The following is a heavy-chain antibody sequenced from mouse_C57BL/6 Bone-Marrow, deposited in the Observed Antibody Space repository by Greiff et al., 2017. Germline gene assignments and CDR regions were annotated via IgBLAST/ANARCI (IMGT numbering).Heavy chain of an antibody. D-gene: IGHD2-3*01. Sequence: EVQVVESGGGLVQPGGSMKLSCAASGFTFSDAWMDWVRQSPEKGLEWVAEIRNKANNHATYYAESVKGRFTISRDDSKSSVYLQMNSLRAEDTGIYYCTGVYDGYPWFAYWGQGTLVTVSA. V-gene: IGHV6-6*01. CDR3: TGVYDGYPWFAY. CDR1: GFTFSDAW. CDR2: IRNKANNHAT. J-gene: IGHJ3*01.